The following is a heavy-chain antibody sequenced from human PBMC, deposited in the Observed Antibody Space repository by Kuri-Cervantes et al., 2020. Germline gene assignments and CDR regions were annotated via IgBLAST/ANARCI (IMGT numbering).Heavy chain of an antibody. J-gene: IGHJ4*02. CDR2: ISYDGSNK. CDR3: AREGYSSSSLWY. CDR1: GFTFSSYA. V-gene: IGHV3-30-3*01. Sequence: GESLKISCAASGFTFSSYAMHWVRQAPGKGLEWVAVISYDGSNKYYADSVKGRFTISRDNSKNTLYLQMNSLRAGDTAVYYCAREGYSSSSLWYWGQGTLVTVSS. D-gene: IGHD6-6*01.